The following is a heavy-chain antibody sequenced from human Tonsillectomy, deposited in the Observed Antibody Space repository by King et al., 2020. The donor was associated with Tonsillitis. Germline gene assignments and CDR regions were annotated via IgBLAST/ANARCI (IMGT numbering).Heavy chain of an antibody. Sequence: VQLVESGPEVKKPGASVKVSCKASGYTFMSYGLSWVRQAPGQGLEWMGWISAHNGNTNYAQKVQGRVTMTRDTSTSTAYMELRSLRSDDTAVYYCARVSGDYDIWRGFEYWGQGTLVTVSS. CDR3: ARVSGDYDIWRGFEY. D-gene: IGHD3-3*01. CDR1: GYTFMSYG. J-gene: IGHJ4*02. CDR2: ISAHNGNT. V-gene: IGHV1-18*04.